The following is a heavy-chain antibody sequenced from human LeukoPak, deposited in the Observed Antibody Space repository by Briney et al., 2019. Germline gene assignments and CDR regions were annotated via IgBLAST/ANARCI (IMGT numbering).Heavy chain of an antibody. CDR2: INPNSGGT. D-gene: IGHD5-18*01. J-gene: IGHJ4*02. V-gene: IGHV1-2*04. CDR3: AKDIFDTAMAFDY. CDR1: GYTFTGYY. Sequence: ASVKVSCKASGYTFTGYYMHWVRQAPGQGLEWMGWINPNSGGTNYAQKFQGWVTMTRDTSISTAYMELSRLRSDDTAVYYCAKDIFDTAMAFDYWGQGTLVTVSS.